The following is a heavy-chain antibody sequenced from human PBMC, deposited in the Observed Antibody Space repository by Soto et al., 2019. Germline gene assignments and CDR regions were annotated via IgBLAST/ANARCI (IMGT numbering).Heavy chain of an antibody. CDR1: GGSISSHY. V-gene: IGHV4-59*11. CDR3: ARAHSCVHGVCYNMGWFDP. CDR2: IYYSGST. J-gene: IGHJ5*02. D-gene: IGHD2-8*01. Sequence: PSETLSLTCTVSGGSISSHYWSWIRQPPGKGLEWIGYIYYSGSTNYNPSLESRVTISVDTSKNQFSLKLSSVTAADTAVYYCARAHSCVHGVCYNMGWFDPWGQGTLVTVSS.